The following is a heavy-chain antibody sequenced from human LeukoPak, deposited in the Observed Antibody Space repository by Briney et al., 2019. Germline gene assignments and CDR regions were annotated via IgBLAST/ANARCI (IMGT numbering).Heavy chain of an antibody. J-gene: IGHJ4*02. CDR1: GFTFSSYG. V-gene: IGHV3-23*01. CDR3: AKQSGSYSFDY. D-gene: IGHD1-26*01. Sequence: QPGGTLSLSCAASGFTFSSYGWSWVRQPPGKGLEWVSAISGSGGSTYYADSVKGRFTISRDNSKNTLYLQMNSLRAEDTAVYYCAKQSGSYSFDYWGQGTLVTVSS. CDR2: ISGSGGST.